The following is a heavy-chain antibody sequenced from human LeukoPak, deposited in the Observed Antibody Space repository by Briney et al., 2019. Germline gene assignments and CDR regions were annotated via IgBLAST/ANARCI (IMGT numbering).Heavy chain of an antibody. D-gene: IGHD3-10*01. CDR3: ARDLGFGELSGWFDP. J-gene: IGHJ5*02. V-gene: IGHV4-61*02. CDR1: GGSISSSSYY. Sequence: SQTLSLTFTVSGGSISSSSYYWSWIRQPAGKGLEWIGRIYTSGSTNYNPSLKSRVTISVDTSKNQFSLKLSSVTAADTAVYYCARDLGFGELSGWFDPWGQGTLVTVSS. CDR2: IYTSGST.